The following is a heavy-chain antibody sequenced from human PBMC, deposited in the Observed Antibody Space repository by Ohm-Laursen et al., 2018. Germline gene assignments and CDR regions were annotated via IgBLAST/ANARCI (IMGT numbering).Heavy chain of an antibody. V-gene: IGHV3-11*01. CDR2: ISSSSTTI. CDR1: GFTFSDSY. Sequence: SLRLSCTASGFTFSDSYMSWIRQAPGKGLEWISYISSSSTTIYYADSVKGRFTIPRDNAKNSLYLQMNSLRAEDTAVYYCAIGSMWYVSWGPGTLVTVSS. J-gene: IGHJ5*01. D-gene: IGHD6-13*01. CDR3: AIGSMWYVS.